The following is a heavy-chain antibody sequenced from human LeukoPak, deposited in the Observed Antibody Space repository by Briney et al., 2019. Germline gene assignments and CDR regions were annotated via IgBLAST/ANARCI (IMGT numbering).Heavy chain of an antibody. CDR3: ARDGGSYSADY. CDR2: INPRDDYK. CDR1: GYPFINYH. V-gene: IGHV1-46*01. J-gene: IGHJ4*02. Sequence: GASVKVSCKASGYPFINYHMHWVRQAPGQGLEWLGIINPRDDYKNYAQKFQGRITITRDTSTSTVYMDLSSLTSDDTAVYYCARDGGSYSADYWGQGTLVTVSP. D-gene: IGHD1-26*01.